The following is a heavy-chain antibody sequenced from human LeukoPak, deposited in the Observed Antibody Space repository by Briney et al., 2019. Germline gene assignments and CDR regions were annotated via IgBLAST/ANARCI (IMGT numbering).Heavy chain of an antibody. CDR3: ARERYSSSSGKEVY. V-gene: IGHV1-69*05. J-gene: IGHJ4*02. CDR2: IIPIFGTA. D-gene: IGHD6-6*01. CDR1: GATFSSYA. Sequence: SSVKVSCKATGATFSSYAISWVRQAPGQGLEWMGGIIPIFGTANYAQKFQGRVTITTDESTSTAYMELSSLRSEDTAVYYCARERYSSSSGKEVYWGQGTLVTVSS.